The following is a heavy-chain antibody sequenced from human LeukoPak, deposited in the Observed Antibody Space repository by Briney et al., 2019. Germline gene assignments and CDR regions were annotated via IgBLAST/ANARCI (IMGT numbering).Heavy chain of an antibody. Sequence: PSETLSLTCTVSGGSISSYYWSWIRQPAGKGLEWIGRIYTSGSTNYNPSLKSRVTMSVDTSKNQFSLKLSPVTAAGTAVYYCARVSAGSIVVVTAQYYYYYMDVWGKGTTVTVSS. V-gene: IGHV4-4*07. D-gene: IGHD2-21*02. CDR1: GGSISSYY. CDR2: IYTSGST. J-gene: IGHJ6*03. CDR3: ARVSAGSIVVVTAQYYYYYMDV.